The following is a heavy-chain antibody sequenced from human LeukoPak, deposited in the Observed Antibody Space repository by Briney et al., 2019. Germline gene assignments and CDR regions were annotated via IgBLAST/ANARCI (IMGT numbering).Heavy chain of an antibody. J-gene: IGHJ6*03. D-gene: IGHD3-10*01. CDR2: ISAYNGNT. CDR1: GYTFTSYS. V-gene: IGHV1-18*01. CDR3: ARDGPYGSGIYRGNYYYMDV. Sequence: ASVKVSCKASGYTFTSYSINWVRQASGQGLEWMGWISAYNGNTNYAQKLQGRVTMTTDTSTSTAYMELRSLRSDDTAVYFCARDGPYGSGIYRGNYYYMDVWGKGTTVTVSS.